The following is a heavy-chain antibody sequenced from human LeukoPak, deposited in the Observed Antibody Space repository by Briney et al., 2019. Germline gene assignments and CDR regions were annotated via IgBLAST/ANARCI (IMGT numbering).Heavy chain of an antibody. Sequence: GEPLSLSCAVSGLTFSSFRTNWVRRAPRKGVVWVTTIGQGGGNKYYAHSVKRRFTVYRANSRTILYLQMNSLRPEDTAVYYCATVHAYASRGFYYVFDYWGQGSLVTVSS. CDR2: IGQGGGNK. V-gene: IGHV3-30*02. CDR3: ATVHAYASRGFYYVFDY. J-gene: IGHJ4*02. D-gene: IGHD3-22*01. CDR1: GLTFSSFR.